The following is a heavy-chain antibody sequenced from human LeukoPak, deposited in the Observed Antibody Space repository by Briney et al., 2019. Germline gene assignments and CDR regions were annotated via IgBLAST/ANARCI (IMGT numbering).Heavy chain of an antibody. CDR3: AHIGLDWSGYKPVDY. CDR2: IYWNDDK. Sequence: SGPTLLNPTPTLTLTCTFSGFSLSTSGVGVGWIRQPPGKALEWPALIYWNDDKRYSPSLKSRLTITKDTSKNQVVLTMTNMDPVDTATYYCAHIGLDWSGYKPVDYWGQGTLVTVSS. CDR1: GFSLSTSGVG. V-gene: IGHV2-5*01. D-gene: IGHD3-3*01. J-gene: IGHJ4*02.